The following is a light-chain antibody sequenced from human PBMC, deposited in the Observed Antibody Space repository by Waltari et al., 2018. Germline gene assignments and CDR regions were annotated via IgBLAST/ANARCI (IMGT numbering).Light chain of an antibody. Sequence: DIVMTQSPLSLPVTPGEPASISCRSSQSLVDGGGNKFLDWYLQKPGQYPQLLIYQISNRASGVPDRISGSGSDTDFTLKITRVEAEDVGVYYCMQALHPPYTFGQGTKLEIK. V-gene: IGKV2-28*01. J-gene: IGKJ2*01. CDR2: QIS. CDR1: QSLVDGGGNKF. CDR3: MQALHPPYT.